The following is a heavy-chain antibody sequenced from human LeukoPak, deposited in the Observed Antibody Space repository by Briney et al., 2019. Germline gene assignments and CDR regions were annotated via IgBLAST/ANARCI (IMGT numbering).Heavy chain of an antibody. V-gene: IGHV4-59*08. J-gene: IGHJ4*02. D-gene: IGHD6-19*01. Sequence: SETLSLTCTVSGGSISSYYWSWIRQPPRKGLEWIGYIYYSGSTNYNPSLKSRVTISVDTSKNQFSLKLSSVTAADTAVYYRARQNSGWYPFDYWGQGTLVTVSS. CDR2: IYYSGST. CDR1: GGSISSYY. CDR3: ARQNSGWYPFDY.